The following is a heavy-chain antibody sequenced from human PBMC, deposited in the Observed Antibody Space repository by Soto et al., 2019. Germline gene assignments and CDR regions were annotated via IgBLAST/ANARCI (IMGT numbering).Heavy chain of an antibody. J-gene: IGHJ6*02. V-gene: IGHV1-69*13. D-gene: IGHD2-2*01. Sequence: ASVKVSCKASGGTFSSYAISWVRQAPGQGLEWMGGIIPIFGTANYAQKFQGRVTITADESTSTAYMGLSSLRSEDTAVYYCARGEIVVVPAASRTYSSSSYYYYGMDVWGQGTTVTVSS. CDR3: ARGEIVVVPAASRTYSSSSYYYYGMDV. CDR2: IIPIFGTA. CDR1: GGTFSSYA.